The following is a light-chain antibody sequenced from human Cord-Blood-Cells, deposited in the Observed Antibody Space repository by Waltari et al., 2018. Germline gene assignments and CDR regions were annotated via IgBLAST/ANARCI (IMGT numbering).Light chain of an antibody. V-gene: IGKV1-39*01. CDR1: QSISSY. CDR3: QQSYSTPYT. CDR2: AAS. Sequence: DIQMTQSPSSLSASVGDRVTITCRASQSISSYLNWYQQKPGKAPKLLIYAASSLQSGVPSRFGCSGSGTDFTLTISSLQPEDFATYYCQQSYSTPYTFGQGTKLEIK. J-gene: IGKJ2*01.